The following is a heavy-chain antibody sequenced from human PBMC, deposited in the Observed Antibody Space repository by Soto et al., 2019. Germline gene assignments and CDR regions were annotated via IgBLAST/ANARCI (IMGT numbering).Heavy chain of an antibody. D-gene: IGHD3-3*01. V-gene: IGHV4-30-4*01. CDR1: GGPISSGDYY. CDR3: ARVRAIFGRYIDY. J-gene: IGHJ4*02. CDR2: IYYSGST. Sequence: SETLSLTCTVWGGPISSGDYYWSWIRQPPWKGLEWIVYIYYSGSTYYNPSLKSRVTISVDTSKNQLSLKLSSVTAADTAVYYSARVRAIFGRYIDYWRQGTLVTVSS.